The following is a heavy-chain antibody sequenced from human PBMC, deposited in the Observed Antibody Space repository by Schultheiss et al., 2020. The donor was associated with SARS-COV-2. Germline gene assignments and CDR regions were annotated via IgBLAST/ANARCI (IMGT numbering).Heavy chain of an antibody. Sequence: GGSLRLSCAASGFTFSDYYMSWIRQAPGKGLEWVSVIYSGGSTYYADSVKGRFTISRDNAKNSLYLQMNSLKTEDTAVYYCTKTYYDFWSGYYSFDYWGQGTLVTVSS. D-gene: IGHD3-3*01. J-gene: IGHJ4*02. CDR3: TKTYYDFWSGYYSFDY. V-gene: IGHV3-53*01. CDR2: IYSGGST. CDR1: GFTFSDYY.